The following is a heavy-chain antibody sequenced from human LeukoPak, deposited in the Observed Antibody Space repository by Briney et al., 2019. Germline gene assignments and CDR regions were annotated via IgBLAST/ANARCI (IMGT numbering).Heavy chain of an antibody. CDR1: GGSFSGYY. J-gene: IGHJ4*02. CDR3: ARNHENDTALFAY. CDR2: INHSGST. Sequence: PSETLSLTCAVYGGSFSGYYWSWIRQPPGKGLEWMGEINHSGSTNYNPSLKSRVTISVDTSKNQFSLKLSSVTAADTAVYYCARNHENDTALFAYWGQGTLVTVSS. D-gene: IGHD5-18*01. V-gene: IGHV4-34*01.